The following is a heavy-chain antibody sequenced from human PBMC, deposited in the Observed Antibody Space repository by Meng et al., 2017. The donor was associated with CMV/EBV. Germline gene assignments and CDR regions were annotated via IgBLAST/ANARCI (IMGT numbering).Heavy chain of an antibody. D-gene: IGHD4-17*01. J-gene: IGHJ4*02. CDR2: IYTSGST. Sequence: VQRQGSGHGPVKLSETLSLTCTVAGGSISSYYWSWIRQPAGKGLEWIGRIYTSGSTNYNPSLKSRVTMSVDTSKNQFSLKLSSVTAADTAVYYCARGPEVDYGDYVGLDYWGQGTLVTVSS. V-gene: IGHV4-4*07. CDR1: GGSISSYY. CDR3: ARGPEVDYGDYVGLDY.